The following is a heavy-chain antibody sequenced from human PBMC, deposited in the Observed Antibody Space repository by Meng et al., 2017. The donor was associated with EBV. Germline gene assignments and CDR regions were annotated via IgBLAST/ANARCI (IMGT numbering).Heavy chain of an antibody. D-gene: IGHD4-17*01. CDR3: ASAEHYGDYVFEY. Sequence: QVRVVPAGDEVEQPGSSVKVSCKTTRGIIRSFAISWVRQAPGQGLEWMGGIIPLFHTTNYAQKFQGRLHIIADESSATTYMELSSLRSEDTAIYYCASAEHYGDYVFEYWGQGTLVTVSS. CDR1: RGIIRSFA. J-gene: IGHJ4*02. V-gene: IGHV1-69*01. CDR2: IIPLFHTT.